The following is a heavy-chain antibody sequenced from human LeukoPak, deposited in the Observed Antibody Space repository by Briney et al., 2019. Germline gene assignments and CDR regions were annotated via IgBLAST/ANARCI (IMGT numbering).Heavy chain of an antibody. V-gene: IGHV4-59*01. CDR1: GGSISSYY. CDR2: IYYSGST. D-gene: IGHD6-13*01. CDR3: ARVGSRIAQYYFDY. Sequence: SETLSLTCTVSGGSISSYYWSWIRQPPGKGLEWIGYIYYSGSTNYNPSLKSRVTISVDTSKNPFSLKLSSVTAADTAVYYCARVGSRIAQYYFDYWGQGTLVTVSS. J-gene: IGHJ4*02.